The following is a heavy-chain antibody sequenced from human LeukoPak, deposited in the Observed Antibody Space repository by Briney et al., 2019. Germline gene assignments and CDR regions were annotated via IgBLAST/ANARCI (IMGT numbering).Heavy chain of an antibody. Sequence: GGSLRLSCAASGFTFSSHAMDWVRQAPGKGLEWVAVMSNDGSNKYYADSVKGRFTISRDNSKNTLYLQMNSLRAEDTAVYYCARDRYCSSTSCYSFDYWGQGTLVTVSS. J-gene: IGHJ4*02. CDR1: GFTFSSHA. D-gene: IGHD2-2*01. CDR2: MSNDGSNK. CDR3: ARDRYCSSTSCYSFDY. V-gene: IGHV3-30*04.